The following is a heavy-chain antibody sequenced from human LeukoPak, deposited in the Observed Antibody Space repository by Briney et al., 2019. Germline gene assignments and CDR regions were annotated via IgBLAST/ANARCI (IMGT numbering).Heavy chain of an antibody. CDR3: AKDRGGNYLFYLDY. D-gene: IGHD1-26*01. Sequence: PGGSLRLSCAASGFTFSNYAMTWVRQAPGKGLEWVSGVSGSGGSTYYADSVKGRFTISRDNSKNTLYLQMNSLRAEDTAVYYCAKDRGGNYLFYLDYWGQGTLVTVSS. V-gene: IGHV3-23*01. CDR2: VSGSGGST. J-gene: IGHJ4*02. CDR1: GFTFSNYA.